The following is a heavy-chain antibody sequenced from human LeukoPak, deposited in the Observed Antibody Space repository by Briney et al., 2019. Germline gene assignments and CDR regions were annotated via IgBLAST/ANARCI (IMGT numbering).Heavy chain of an antibody. CDR3: ARDQTPNYYGSGSYYNGPFDY. Sequence: PGGSLRLSCAASGFTFSSYSMNWVRQAPGKGLEWVSSISSSSSYIYYADSVKGRFTISRDNAKNSLYLQMNSLRAEDTAVYYCARDQTPNYYGSGSYYNGPFDYWDQGTLVTVSS. V-gene: IGHV3-21*01. D-gene: IGHD3-10*01. J-gene: IGHJ4*02. CDR1: GFTFSSYS. CDR2: ISSSSSYI.